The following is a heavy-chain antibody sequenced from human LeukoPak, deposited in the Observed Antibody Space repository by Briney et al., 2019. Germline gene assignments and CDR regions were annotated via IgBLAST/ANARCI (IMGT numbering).Heavy chain of an antibody. CDR2: MNPNSGNT. J-gene: IGHJ6*03. Sequence: GASVKVSCKASGYTFTSYDINWVRQATGQGLEWMGWMNPNSGNTGYAQKFQGRVTMTRNTSISTAYMELSSLRSEDTAVYYCARGRPPSYGSGSYYNRYYYYYYMDVWGKGTTFTVSS. V-gene: IGHV1-8*01. CDR1: GYTFTSYD. CDR3: ARGRPPSYGSGSYYNRYYYYYYMDV. D-gene: IGHD3-10*01.